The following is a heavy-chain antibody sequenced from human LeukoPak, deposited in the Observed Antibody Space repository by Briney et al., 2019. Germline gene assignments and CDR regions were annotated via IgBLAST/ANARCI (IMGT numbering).Heavy chain of an antibody. CDR2: ISYDESNK. CDR3: AKDLSGSYSTDY. J-gene: IGHJ4*02. V-gene: IGHV3-30-3*01. D-gene: IGHD1-26*01. CDR1: GFTFSSYA. Sequence: GGSLRLSCAASGFTFSSYAMHWVRQAPGKGLEWVAFISYDESNKWYADSVKGRFTISRDNSKNTVYLQMNSLRAEDTAVHYCAKDLSGSYSTDYWGQGTVVTVSS.